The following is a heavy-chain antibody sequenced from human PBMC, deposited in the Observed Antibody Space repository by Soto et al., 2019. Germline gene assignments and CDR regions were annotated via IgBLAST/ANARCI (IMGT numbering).Heavy chain of an antibody. CDR1: GFTFDDYA. Sequence: EVPLVESGGGLVQPGRSLRLSCAASGFTFDDYAMHWVRQAPGKGLEWVSGISWNSGSIGYADSVKGRFTISRDNAKNSLYLQMNSLRAEDTALYYCAKIFGSSSSNHYYYMDVWGKGTTVTVSS. J-gene: IGHJ6*03. D-gene: IGHD6-6*01. CDR3: AKIFGSSSSNHYYYMDV. CDR2: ISWNSGSI. V-gene: IGHV3-9*01.